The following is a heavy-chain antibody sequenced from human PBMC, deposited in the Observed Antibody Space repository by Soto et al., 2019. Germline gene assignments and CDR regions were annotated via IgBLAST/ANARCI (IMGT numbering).Heavy chain of an antibody. CDR3: AKEAAAGLYYFDY. D-gene: IGHD6-13*01. J-gene: IGHJ4*02. CDR2: ISGSGGST. CDR1: GFTFGSYA. V-gene: IGHV3-23*01. Sequence: GGSLRLSCAASGFTFGSYALNWVRLAPGKGLEWVSTISGSGGSTYYADSVKGRFAISRDNSKNTLYLHMNSLRAEGTAVYYCAKEAAAGLYYFDYWGQGTLVTVSS.